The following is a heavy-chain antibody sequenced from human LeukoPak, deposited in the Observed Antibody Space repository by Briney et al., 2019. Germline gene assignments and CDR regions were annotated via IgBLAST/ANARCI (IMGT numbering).Heavy chain of an antibody. CDR3: AKDLTWIQLRFDY. J-gene: IGHJ4*02. D-gene: IGHD5-18*01. Sequence: GGSLRLSCAASGFTFSSYVMSWVRQAPGKGLEWISAISGSGGSTYYADSVKGRFTTSRDNSKNTLHLQMNSLRAEDTAVYYCAKDLTWIQLRFDYWGQGTLVTVSS. CDR1: GFTFSSYV. V-gene: IGHV3-23*01. CDR2: ISGSGGST.